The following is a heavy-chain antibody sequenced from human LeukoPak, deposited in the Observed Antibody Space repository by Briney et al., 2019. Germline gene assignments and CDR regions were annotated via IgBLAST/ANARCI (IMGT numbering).Heavy chain of an antibody. J-gene: IGHJ4*02. CDR1: GYTFTGYY. V-gene: IGHV1-2*06. CDR2: INPNSGGT. CDR3: ARDPGATTNSFDY. D-gene: IGHD1-1*01. Sequence: SVKVSCKASGYTFTGYYIHWVRQAPGQGLEWMGRINPNSGGTNYAQKFQGRVTMTRDTSISTAYMELSRLRSDDTAVYYCARDPGATTNSFDYWGQGTLVTVSS.